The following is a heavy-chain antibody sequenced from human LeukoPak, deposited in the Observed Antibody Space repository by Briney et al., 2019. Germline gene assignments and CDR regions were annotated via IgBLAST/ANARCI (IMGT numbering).Heavy chain of an antibody. D-gene: IGHD2-2*01. V-gene: IGHV4-34*01. CDR2: INHSGST. CDR3: ARIVVVPAAVTKYYYYYYGMDV. CDR1: GGSFSGYY. Sequence: PSETLSLTCAVYGGSFSGYYWSWIRQPPGKGLEWIGEINHSGSTNYNPSLKSRVTISVDTSKNQFSLKLSSVTAADTAVYYCARIVVVPAAVTKYYYYYYGMDVCGQGTTVTVSS. J-gene: IGHJ6*02.